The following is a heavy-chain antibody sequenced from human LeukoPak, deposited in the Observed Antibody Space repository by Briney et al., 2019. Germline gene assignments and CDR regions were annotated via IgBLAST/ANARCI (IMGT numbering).Heavy chain of an antibody. CDR3: ARTGPYQLLYKRGYNWFDP. Sequence: PSETLSLTWAVYGGSFSGYYWSWIRQPPGKGLEWIGEINHSGSTNYNPSLKSRVTISVDTSKNQFSLKLSSVTAADTAVYYCARTGPYQLLYKRGYNWFDPWGQGTLVTVSS. CDR1: GGSFSGYY. V-gene: IGHV4-34*01. J-gene: IGHJ5*02. D-gene: IGHD2-2*02. CDR2: INHSGST.